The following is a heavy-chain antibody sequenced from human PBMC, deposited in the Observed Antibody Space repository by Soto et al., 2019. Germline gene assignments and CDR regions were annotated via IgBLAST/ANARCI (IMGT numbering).Heavy chain of an antibody. V-gene: IGHV1-58*01. CDR2: IVVGSGNT. CDR3: AARLYYDFWSGYYY. D-gene: IGHD3-3*01. Sequence: QMQLVQSGPEVKKPGTSVKVSSKASGFTFTSSAVQWVRQARGQRLEWIGWIVVGSGNTNYAQKFQERVTITRDMSTSTAYMELSSLRSEDTAVYYCAARLYYDFWSGYYYWGQGTLVTVSS. J-gene: IGHJ4*02. CDR1: GFTFTSSA.